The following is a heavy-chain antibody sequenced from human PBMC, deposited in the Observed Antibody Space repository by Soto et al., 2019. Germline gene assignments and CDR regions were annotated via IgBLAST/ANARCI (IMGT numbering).Heavy chain of an antibody. CDR2: IVVGSGNT. D-gene: IGHD3-10*01. J-gene: IGHJ6*02. V-gene: IGHV1-58*01. Sequence: ASVKVSCKASGFTFTSSAVQWVRQARGQRLEWIGWIVVGSGNTNYAQKFQERVTITRDMSTSTAYMELSSLRSEDTAVYYCAADRYGSWSYSYPYGMDVWGQGTTVTGYS. CDR1: GFTFTSSA. CDR3: AADRYGSWSYSYPYGMDV.